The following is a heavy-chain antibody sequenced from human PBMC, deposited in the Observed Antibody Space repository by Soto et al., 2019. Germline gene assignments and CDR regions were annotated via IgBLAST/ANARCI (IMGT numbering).Heavy chain of an antibody. J-gene: IGHJ4*02. CDR2: IYWNGDE. D-gene: IGHD4-17*01. CDR3: AHVDYGDPMW. CDR1: GFSLTTDGVG. V-gene: IGHV2-5*01. Sequence: QITLKESGPTLVNPTQTLTLTFTFSGFSLTTDGVGVGWIRQPTGEALQWLACIYWNGDERYSASLRSRLTISKDTSKNQVVLTMTNMDPMDTATYYCAHVDYGDPMWWGQGTLVTVSS.